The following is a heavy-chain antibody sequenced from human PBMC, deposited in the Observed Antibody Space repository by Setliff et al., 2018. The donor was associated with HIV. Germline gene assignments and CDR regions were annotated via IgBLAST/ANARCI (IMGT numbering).Heavy chain of an antibody. Sequence: NLSETLSLTCAVFGGSFSGYYWSWIRQPPGKGLEWIGEINHSGSTNYNPSHQSRVTRSGDTSKNQFSLKLSSVTAADTAVYYCARWHPPYGFWEEDYWGQGTRVTVS. D-gene: IGHD3-10*01. CDR3: ARWHPPYGFWEEDY. CDR1: GGSFSGYY. V-gene: IGHV4-34*01. CDR2: INHSGST. J-gene: IGHJ4*02.